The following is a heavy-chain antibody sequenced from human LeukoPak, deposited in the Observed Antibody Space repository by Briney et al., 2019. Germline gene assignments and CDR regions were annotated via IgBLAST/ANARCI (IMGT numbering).Heavy chain of an antibody. V-gene: IGHV3-48*03. Sequence: PGGSLRLSCAASGFTFSSYEMNWVRQAPGKXXXXVSYISSSGSTIYYADSVKGRFTISRDNAKNSLYLQMNSLRAEDTAVYYCARGFLGPFDYWGQGTLVTVSS. CDR3: ARGFLGPFDY. J-gene: IGHJ4*02. CDR2: ISSSGSTI. CDR1: GFTFSSYE. D-gene: IGHD2-21*01.